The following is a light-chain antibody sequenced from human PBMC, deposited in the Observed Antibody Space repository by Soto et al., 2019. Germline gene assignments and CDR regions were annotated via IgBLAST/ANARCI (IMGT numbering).Light chain of an antibody. Sequence: DIQMTQSPSTLSASVGDRVTITCRASQTISTWLAWYQQKPGKAPKLLISDASNLESGVPSRFSGSGSGTEFTLTINSLQPDDFATYYCQQYNSYWGTFGQGTKVEIK. CDR3: QQYNSYWGT. V-gene: IGKV1-5*01. CDR2: DAS. CDR1: QTISTW. J-gene: IGKJ1*01.